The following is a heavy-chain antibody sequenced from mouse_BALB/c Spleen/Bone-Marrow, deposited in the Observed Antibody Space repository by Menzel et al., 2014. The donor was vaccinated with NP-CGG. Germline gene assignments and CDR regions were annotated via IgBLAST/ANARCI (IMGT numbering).Heavy chain of an antibody. CDR2: IWAGGST. V-gene: IGHV2-9*02. CDR1: GFSFTSYG. D-gene: IGHD3-1*01. CDR3: ARYRELTYAVDY. J-gene: IGHJ4*01. Sequence: VKLVESGPGLVAPSQSLSITCTVSGFSFTSYGVHWVRQPSGKGLEWLGGIWAGGSTNYISDLMARLSISKDNSKSQVFLKMNSLQTDDTAMYYCARYRELTYAVDYWGQGTSVTVSS.